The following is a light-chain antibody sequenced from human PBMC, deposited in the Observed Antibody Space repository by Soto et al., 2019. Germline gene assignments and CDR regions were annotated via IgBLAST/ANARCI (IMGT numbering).Light chain of an antibody. CDR3: QQHNSYALT. CDR2: DAS. V-gene: IGKV1-5*01. J-gene: IGKJ4*01. Sequence: DIQMTQSPSTLSASVGDRVTITCRASQSISSWLAWYQQKPGKAPKLLIYDASSLESGVPSRFSGPGSGTEFTLTIISLQPHDLATYYCQQHNSYALTSGGGTKVEIK. CDR1: QSISSW.